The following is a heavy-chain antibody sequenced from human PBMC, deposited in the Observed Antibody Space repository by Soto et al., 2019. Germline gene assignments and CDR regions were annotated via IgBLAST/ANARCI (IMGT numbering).Heavy chain of an antibody. CDR3: ARESAMGPPMDV. J-gene: IGHJ6*02. V-gene: IGHV3-33*01. CDR1: GFTFSSYG. CDR2: IWYDGSNK. D-gene: IGHD5-18*01. Sequence: QVQLVESGGGVVQPGRSLRLSCAASGFTFSSYGMHWVRQAPGKGLEWVAVIWYDGSNKYYADSVKGRFTISRDNSKNTLYLQMNSLRAEDTAVYYSARESAMGPPMDVWGQGTTVTVSS.